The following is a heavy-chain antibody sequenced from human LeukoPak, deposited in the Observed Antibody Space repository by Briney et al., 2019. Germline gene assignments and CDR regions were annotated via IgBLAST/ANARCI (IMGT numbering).Heavy chain of an antibody. D-gene: IGHD1-26*01. V-gene: IGHV3-21*01. Sequence: PGGSLRLSCAASGFTFSSYSMNWVRQAPGKGLEWVSSISSSSNYIYYADSVKGRFTISRDNAKNSLYLQMNSLRAEDTDVYYCARDVGASAPDAFGIWGQGTMVTVSS. CDR2: ISSSSNYI. J-gene: IGHJ3*02. CDR1: GFTFSSYS. CDR3: ARDVGASAPDAFGI.